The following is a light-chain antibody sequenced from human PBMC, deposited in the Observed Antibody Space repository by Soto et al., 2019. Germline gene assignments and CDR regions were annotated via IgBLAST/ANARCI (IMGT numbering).Light chain of an antibody. CDR3: QHYGSSPPVT. Sequence: EIVLTQSPGTLSLSPGERATLSCRASQSVSPYLAWYQHKPGQAPRLLIYGASSRATGIPDRFSGSGSGTDSTLTISRLEPEDFAVYFCQHYGSSPPVTFCPGTKVHIK. J-gene: IGKJ3*01. V-gene: IGKV3-20*01. CDR2: GAS. CDR1: QSVSPY.